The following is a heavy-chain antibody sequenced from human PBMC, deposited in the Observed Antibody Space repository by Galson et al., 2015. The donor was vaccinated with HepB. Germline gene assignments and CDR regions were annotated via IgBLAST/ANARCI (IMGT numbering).Heavy chain of an antibody. CDR3: AKDSGVTMGSWAPIDYYYYYGMDV. Sequence: SLRLSCAASAFTFSSYGMHWVRQAPGKGLEWVAVISYDGSNKYYADSVKGRFTISRDNSKNTLYLQMNSLRAEDTAVYYCAKDSGVTMGSWAPIDYYYYYGMDVWGQGTTVTVSS. CDR1: AFTFSSYG. D-gene: IGHD4/OR15-4a*01. V-gene: IGHV3-30*18. J-gene: IGHJ6*02. CDR2: ISYDGSNK.